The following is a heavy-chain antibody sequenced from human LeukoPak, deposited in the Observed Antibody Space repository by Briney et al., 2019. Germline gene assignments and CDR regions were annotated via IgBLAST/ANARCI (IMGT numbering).Heavy chain of an antibody. CDR2: IKQDGSQK. CDR3: AGDGSGGSTQYNWFDP. Sequence: GGSLRLSCAASGFTFSRYWMNWVRLAPGKGLEGVANIKQDGSQKYYVDSVKGRFTISRDNAKNSLYLQMNSLRGEDTAVYYCAGDGSGGSTQYNWFDPWGQGTLVTVSS. V-gene: IGHV3-7*01. CDR1: GFTFSRYW. J-gene: IGHJ5*02. D-gene: IGHD1-26*01.